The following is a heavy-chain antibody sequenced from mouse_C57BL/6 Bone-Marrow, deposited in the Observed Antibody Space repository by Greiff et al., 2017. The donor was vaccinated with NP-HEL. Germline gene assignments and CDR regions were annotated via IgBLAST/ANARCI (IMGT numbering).Heavy chain of an antibody. Sequence: QVQLQQPGAELVRPGSSVKLSCKASGYTFTSYWMDWVKQRPGQGLEWIGNIYPSDSETHYNQKFKDKATLTVDKSSSTAYMQLSSLTSEDSAVYYCARPPHYYGSSFWYFDVWGTGTTVTVSS. CDR1: GYTFTSYW. D-gene: IGHD1-1*01. J-gene: IGHJ1*03. V-gene: IGHV1-61*01. CDR2: IYPSDSET. CDR3: ARPPHYYGSSFWYFDV.